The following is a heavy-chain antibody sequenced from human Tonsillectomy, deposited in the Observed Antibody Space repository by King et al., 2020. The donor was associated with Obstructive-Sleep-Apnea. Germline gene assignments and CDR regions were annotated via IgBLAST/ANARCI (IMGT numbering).Heavy chain of an antibody. J-gene: IGHJ5*02. Sequence: VQLVQSGAVVGKPGQSLKISCRASGYTFSNNWIGWVRQMPGRGPESMGVIYPGDSDTRYSPSFAGQVTISADRSTSTAYLQWNSLKYSDAAMYYCARRPGIAERGTRENNWFDPWGQGTLVIVSS. CDR2: IYPGDSDT. CDR1: GYTFSNNW. CDR3: ARRPGIAERGTRENNWFDP. V-gene: IGHV5-51*01. D-gene: IGHD6-13*01.